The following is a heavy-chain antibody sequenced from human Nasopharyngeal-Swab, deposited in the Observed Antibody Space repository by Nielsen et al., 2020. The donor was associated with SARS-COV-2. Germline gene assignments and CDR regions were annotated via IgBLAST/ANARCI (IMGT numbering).Heavy chain of an antibody. V-gene: IGHV5-51*01. Sequence: GESLKISCKGSGYSFTSYWIGWVGQMPGKGLEWMGIIYPGDSDTRYSPSFQGQVTISADKSISTAYLQWSSLKASDTAMYYCARRSSYYDFWGGYYVFDYWGQGTLVTVSS. CDR1: GYSFTSYW. D-gene: IGHD3-3*01. CDR2: IYPGDSDT. CDR3: ARRSSYYDFWGGYYVFDY. J-gene: IGHJ4*02.